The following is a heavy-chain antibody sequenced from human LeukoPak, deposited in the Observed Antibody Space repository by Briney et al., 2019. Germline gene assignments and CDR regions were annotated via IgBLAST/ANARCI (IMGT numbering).Heavy chain of an antibody. J-gene: IGHJ5*02. D-gene: IGHD3-22*01. V-gene: IGHV1-18*01. CDR3: ARETYYDSIQSWFDP. CDR2: ISGYNDNT. CDR1: GYTFSSYG. Sequence: GASVKVSCKASGYTFSSYGISWVRQAPGQGLEWMGWISGYNDNTKYYAQKLQGRVTITADKSTSTAYMELSSLRSEDTAVYYCARETYYDSIQSWFDPWGQGTLVTVSS.